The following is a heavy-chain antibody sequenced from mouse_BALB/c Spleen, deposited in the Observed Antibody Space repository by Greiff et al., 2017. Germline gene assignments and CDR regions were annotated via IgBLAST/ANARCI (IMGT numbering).Heavy chain of an antibody. D-gene: IGHD5-2*01. J-gene: IGHJ3*01. CDR1: GYTFTSYW. V-gene: IGHV1-69*02. CDR2: IDPTDSET. CDR3: AREGGIAGFAY. Sequence: VQLQQPGAEFVKPGAPVKLSCKASGYTFTSYWMNWVKQRHGRGLEWIGRIDPTDSETHYNQKFKDKATLTVDKSSSTAYIQLSSLTSEDAAVYYCAREGGIAGFAYWGQGTLVTVSA.